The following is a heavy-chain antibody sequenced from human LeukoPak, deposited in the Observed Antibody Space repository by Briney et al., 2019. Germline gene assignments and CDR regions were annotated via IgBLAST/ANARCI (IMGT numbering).Heavy chain of an antibody. CDR2: IYYSGST. Sequence: SETLSLTCTVSGGSISSSSYYWGWIRQPPGKGLEWIGSIYYSGSTYYNPSLKSRVTISVDTSKNQFSLKLSSVTAADTAVYYCARGMYSSGWSWFDPWGQGTLVTVSP. J-gene: IGHJ5*02. CDR3: ARGMYSSGWSWFDP. D-gene: IGHD6-19*01. V-gene: IGHV4-39*07. CDR1: GGSISSSSYY.